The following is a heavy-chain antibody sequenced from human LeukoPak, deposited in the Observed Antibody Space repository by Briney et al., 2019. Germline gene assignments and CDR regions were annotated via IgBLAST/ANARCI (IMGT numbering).Heavy chain of an antibody. CDR2: IKQDGSEK. D-gene: IGHD2-15*01. J-gene: IGHJ6*03. Sequence: GSLRLSCAASGFTFSSYWMSWVRQAPGKGLEWVANIKQDGSEKYYVDSVKGRFTISRDNAKNSLFLQMNSLRAEDTAVYYCARVLRYCSGGNCYSGGLGYMDVWGKGTTVTISS. CDR3: ARVLRYCSGGNCYSGGLGYMDV. V-gene: IGHV3-7*03. CDR1: GFTFSSYW.